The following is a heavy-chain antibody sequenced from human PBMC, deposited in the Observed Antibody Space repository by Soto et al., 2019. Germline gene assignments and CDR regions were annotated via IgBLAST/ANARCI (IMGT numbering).Heavy chain of an antibody. CDR1: AGTFSSYA. CDR3: ASRAEADTVTFDY. V-gene: IGHV1-69*01. Sequence: QVQLVQSGAEVKKPGSSVKVSCKASAGTFSSYAISWVRQAPGQGLEWMGGVIPIFGTANYAQKFQGRVTITADESTSTAYMELSSLRSEDTAVYYCASRAEADTVTFDYWGQRTLVTVSS. CDR2: VIPIFGTA. J-gene: IGHJ4*02. D-gene: IGHD4-4*01.